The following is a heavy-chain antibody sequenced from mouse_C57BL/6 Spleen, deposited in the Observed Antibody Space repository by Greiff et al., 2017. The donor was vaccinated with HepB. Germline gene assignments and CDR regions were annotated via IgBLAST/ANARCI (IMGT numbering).Heavy chain of an antibody. V-gene: IGHV1-76*01. J-gene: IGHJ3*01. D-gene: IGHD2-4*01. CDR3: ARGDYDGGAFAY. CDR2: IYPGSGNT. Sequence: VQLQQSGAELVRPGASVKLSCKASGYTFTDYYINWVKQRPGQGLEWIARIYPGSGNTYYNEKFKGKATLTAEKSSSTAYMQLSSLTSEDSAVYFCARGDYDGGAFAYWGQGTLVTVSA. CDR1: GYTFTDYY.